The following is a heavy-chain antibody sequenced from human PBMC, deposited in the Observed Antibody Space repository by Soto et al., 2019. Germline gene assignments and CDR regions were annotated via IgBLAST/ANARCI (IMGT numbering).Heavy chain of an antibody. J-gene: IGHJ4*02. CDR2: IYWNDDK. D-gene: IGHD3-16*01. V-gene: IGHV2-5*01. CDR3: AHSPWGAAPDY. CDR1: GFSVCARGVG. Sequence: QITLKESGPTLVKPTQTLTLTCTVSGFSVCARGVGVGWIRQPPGKALEWLGIIYWNDDKRYSPSLKSRLTITKDTSKNQVVLTMTNMDPVDTATYYCAHSPWGAAPDYWGQGTLVTVSS.